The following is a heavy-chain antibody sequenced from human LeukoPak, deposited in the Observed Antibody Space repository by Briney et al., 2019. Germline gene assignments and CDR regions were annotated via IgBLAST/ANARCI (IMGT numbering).Heavy chain of an antibody. J-gene: IGHJ5*02. CDR2: IYTSGST. V-gene: IGHV4-61*02. CDR1: GGSISSGSYY. D-gene: IGHD2-15*01. CDR3: ARVRRYCSGGSCYSGWFDP. Sequence: SQTLSLTCTVSGGSISSGSYYWSWIRQPAGEGLEWIGRIYTSGSTNYNPSLKSRVTISVDTSKNQFSLKLSSVTAADTAVYYCARVRRYCSGGSCYSGWFDPWGQGTLVTVSS.